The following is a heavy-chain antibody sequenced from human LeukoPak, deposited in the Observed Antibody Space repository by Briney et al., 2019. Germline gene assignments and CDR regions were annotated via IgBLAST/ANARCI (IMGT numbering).Heavy chain of an antibody. V-gene: IGHV3-30-3*01. CDR3: ARELERSGFAP. Sequence: AGGSLRLSCAASGFIFSRHTMHWVRQAPGKGLQWVALISYDGSNEYFADSVKGRFTISRDNSRNILSLQVNSLRLEDTAVYYGARELERSGFAPWGQGTLVTVSS. D-gene: IGHD6-19*01. CDR2: ISYDGSNE. CDR1: GFIFSRHT. J-gene: IGHJ5*02.